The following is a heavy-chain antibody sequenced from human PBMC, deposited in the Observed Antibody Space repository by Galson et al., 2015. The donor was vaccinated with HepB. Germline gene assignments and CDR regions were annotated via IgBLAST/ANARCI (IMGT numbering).Heavy chain of an antibody. V-gene: IGHV6-1*01. CDR1: GDSVSSNSAA. CDR2: THYRSKWYN. Sequence: CAISGDSVSSNSAAWNWIRQSPSRGLEWLGRTHYRSKWYNDYAVSVKSRITINPDTSKNQFSLQLNSVTPEDTAVYYCAIGNDSSGWPLFDYWGQGTLVTVSS. D-gene: IGHD6-19*01. CDR3: AIGNDSSGWPLFDY. J-gene: IGHJ4*02.